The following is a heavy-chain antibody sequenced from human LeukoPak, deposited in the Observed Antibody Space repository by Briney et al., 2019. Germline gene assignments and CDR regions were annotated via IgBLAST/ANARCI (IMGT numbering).Heavy chain of an antibody. D-gene: IGHD2-2*01. CDR1: GFTSSSYS. J-gene: IGHJ4*02. CDR2: ISSSSSYI. Sequence: GSLRLSSAASGFTSSSYSINWFRQPPGKGLEWVASISSSSSYIYYAASVKGGLTISTDNATNSMYLQMNGLRAEDTCVYYCARVGEYQLVLDYWGQGTLVTVSS. V-gene: IGHV3-21*01. CDR3: ARVGEYQLVLDY.